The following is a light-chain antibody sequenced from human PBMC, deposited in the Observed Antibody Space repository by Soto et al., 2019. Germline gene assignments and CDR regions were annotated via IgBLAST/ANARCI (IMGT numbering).Light chain of an antibody. CDR3: TSYTSSTPFYV. J-gene: IGLJ1*01. V-gene: IGLV2-14*03. CDR1: RTEVDGYDY. Sequence: QTVLTQPASVSGSPGQSIAISCTGVRTEVDGYDYVSWYQQHPGQAPQLMIYDVYNRPSGVSHRFSGSKSGDTASLTISGPQAEDEADYYCTSYTSSTPFYVFGTGTKVTVL. CDR2: DVY.